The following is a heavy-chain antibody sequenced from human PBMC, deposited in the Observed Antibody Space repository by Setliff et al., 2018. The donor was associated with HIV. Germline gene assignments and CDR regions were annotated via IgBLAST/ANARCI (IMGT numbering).Heavy chain of an antibody. CDR2: IYYSGST. J-gene: IGHJ6*03. Sequence: SETLSLTCTVSGGSISSHYWGWIRQPPGKGLEWIGYIYYSGSTNYNPSLKSRVTISVDTCKKQFSLKLSSVTAAGTAVYYCAGVHYYDSSGYSEPYYMDVWGKGTTVTVSS. CDR3: AGVHYYDSSGYSEPYYMDV. CDR1: GGSISSHY. D-gene: IGHD3-22*01. V-gene: IGHV4-59*11.